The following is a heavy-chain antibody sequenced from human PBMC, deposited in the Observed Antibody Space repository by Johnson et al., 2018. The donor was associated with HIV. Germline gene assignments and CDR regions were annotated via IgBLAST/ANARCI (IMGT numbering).Heavy chain of an antibody. CDR3: ARGLAADAFDI. J-gene: IGHJ3*02. CDR2: ISYDGSNQ. Sequence: QVQLVESGGGVVQPGRSLRLSCAASGFTFSSYGMHWVRQAPGKGLEWVAVISYDGSNQYYADSVKGRFTISRDNSKNTLYLQMNSLRAEDTAGYYCARGLAADAFDIWGQGTMVTVSS. D-gene: IGHD6-13*01. V-gene: IGHV3-30*03. CDR1: GFTFSSYG.